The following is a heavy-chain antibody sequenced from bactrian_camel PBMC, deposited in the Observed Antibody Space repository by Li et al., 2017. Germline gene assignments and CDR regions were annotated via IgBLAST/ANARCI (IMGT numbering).Heavy chain of an antibody. D-gene: IGHD4*01. CDR3: AADRDPQYSDYEREYNY. CDR2: IESDGST. J-gene: IGHJ4*01. Sequence: HVQLVESGGGSVQVGGSLRLSCVASVDTIGRYCMGWFRQIPDKEREGVAGIESDGSTSYADSVKGRFSISKDDAKNTLFLQMNGLKPEDTAVYYCAADRDPQYSDYEREYNYWGQGTQVTVS. CDR1: VDTIGRYC. V-gene: IGHV3S55*01.